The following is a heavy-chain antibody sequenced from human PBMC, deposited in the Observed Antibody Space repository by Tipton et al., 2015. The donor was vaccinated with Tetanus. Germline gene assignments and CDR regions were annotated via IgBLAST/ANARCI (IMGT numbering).Heavy chain of an antibody. CDR3: GRRGEYGCGGGCYSDCGMDV. CDR2: IYHGDSDT. J-gene: IGHJ6*02. Sequence: VQLVQSGAEVKKPGESPKISCKGSGYSVTSYWIGWVRQMPGTGLEWIGIIYHGDSDTRYSPSFHGHANIPADTSISTAYLQGTSLKASDTAMYSGGRRGEYGCGGGCYSDCGMDVWGQGTTVTVSS. D-gene: IGHD2-21*02. V-gene: IGHV5-51*01. CDR1: GYSVTSYW.